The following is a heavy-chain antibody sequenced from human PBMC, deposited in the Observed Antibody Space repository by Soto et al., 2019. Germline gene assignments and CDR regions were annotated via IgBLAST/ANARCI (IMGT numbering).Heavy chain of an antibody. CDR2: ISAYNGNT. Sequence: GASVKVSCKASGYTFTSYGISWVRQAPGQGLEWMGWISAYNGNTNYAQKLQGRVTMTTDTSTSTAYMELRSLRSDDTAVYYCARDGGYCSSTSCPPHNDYWGQGTLVTVSS. J-gene: IGHJ4*02. D-gene: IGHD2-2*01. CDR1: GYTFTSYG. CDR3: ARDGGYCSSTSCPPHNDY. V-gene: IGHV1-18*01.